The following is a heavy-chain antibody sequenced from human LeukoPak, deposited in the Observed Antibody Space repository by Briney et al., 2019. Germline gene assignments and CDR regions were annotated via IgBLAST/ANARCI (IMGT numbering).Heavy chain of an antibody. CDR2: ISNDGSNK. D-gene: IGHD3-10*01. V-gene: IGHV3-30*04. CDR1: GLTVSTLG. CDR3: STTHVSYAMGSCYFDY. J-gene: IGHJ4*02. Sequence: GGSLRLSCVASGLTVSTLGIHCVRQAPGKGPEWVAVISNDGSNKYYADSVKGRFTISRDNSKDTVYLQMNSLRAEDTAMYYCSTTHVSYAMGSCYFDYWGQGTLVTVSS.